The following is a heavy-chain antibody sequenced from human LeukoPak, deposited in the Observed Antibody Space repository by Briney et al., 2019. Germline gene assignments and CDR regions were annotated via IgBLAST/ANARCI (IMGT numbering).Heavy chain of an antibody. V-gene: IGHV3-7*03. CDR1: GFTFSSYW. D-gene: IGHD3-3*01. J-gene: IGHJ4*02. CDR2: IRKDGSRK. Sequence: GGSLRLSCAASGFTFSSYWMSWVRQAPGKGLEWVANIRKDGSRKYYVDSVEGRFTISRDNAENSLYLQMSTLRADDTAVYYCTRVSGGYDVSDYWGQGTLVTVSS. CDR3: TRVSGGYDVSDY.